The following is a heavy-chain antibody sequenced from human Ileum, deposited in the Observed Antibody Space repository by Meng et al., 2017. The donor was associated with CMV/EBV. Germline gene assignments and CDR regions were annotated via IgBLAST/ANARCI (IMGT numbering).Heavy chain of an antibody. CDR2: ISRSSSYI. V-gene: IGHV3-21*01. CDR3: ARVRHGYCSSTSCPNWFDP. D-gene: IGHD2-2*01. J-gene: IGHJ5*02. Sequence: FRSYRINWVRQAPVKGLEWVSFISRSSSYIYYADSVKGRFTISRDNAKNSLYLQMNSLRAEDTAVYYCARVRHGYCSSTSCPNWFDPWGQGTLVTVSS. CDR1: FRSYR.